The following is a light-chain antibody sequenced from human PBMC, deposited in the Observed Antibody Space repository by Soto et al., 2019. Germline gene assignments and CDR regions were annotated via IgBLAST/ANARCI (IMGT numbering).Light chain of an antibody. J-gene: IGLJ1*01. Sequence: QSVLTQPPSASGAPGQRVTISCSGSSSNVGSNTVSWYQQFPGTAPKLLIHSNNKRPSGVPDRFSGSKSGTSASLAISGLQSEDEADYYCCSYAGSRTYVFGPGTKLTVL. V-gene: IGLV1-44*01. CDR3: CSYAGSRTYV. CDR1: SSNVGSNT. CDR2: SNN.